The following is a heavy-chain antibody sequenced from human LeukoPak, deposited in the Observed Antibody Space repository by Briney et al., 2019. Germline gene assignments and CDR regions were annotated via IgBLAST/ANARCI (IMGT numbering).Heavy chain of an antibody. V-gene: IGHV3-73*01. D-gene: IGHD1-20*01. Sequence: GGSLKLSCAASGFTFSGSAMHWVRQASGKGLEWVGRIRSKANSYATAYAASVKGRFTISRDDSKNTAYLQMNSLKTEDTAVYYCTRQRYNWNRGQQAPPLGFDPWGQGTLVTVSS. CDR3: TRQRYNWNRGQQAPPLGFDP. CDR2: IRSKANSYAT. CDR1: GFTFSGSA. J-gene: IGHJ5*02.